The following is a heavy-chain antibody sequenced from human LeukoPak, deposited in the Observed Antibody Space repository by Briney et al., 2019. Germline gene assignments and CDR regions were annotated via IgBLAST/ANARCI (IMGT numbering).Heavy chain of an antibody. CDR1: GGSFSGYY. CDR3: AGDLSMAADYYYYGMDV. CDR2: INHSGST. V-gene: IGHV4-34*01. Sequence: SETLSLTCAVYGGSFSGYYWSWIRQPPGKGLEWIGEINHSGSTNYNPSLKSRVTISVDKSKNQFSLKLSSVTAADTAVYYCAGDLSMAADYYYYGMDVWGQGTTVTVSS. J-gene: IGHJ6*02. D-gene: IGHD5-24*01.